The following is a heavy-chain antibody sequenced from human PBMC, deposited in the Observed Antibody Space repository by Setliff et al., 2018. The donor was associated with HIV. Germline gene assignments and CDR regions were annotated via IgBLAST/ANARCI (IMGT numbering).Heavy chain of an antibody. V-gene: IGHV4-59*12. CDR3: ARVITMVWTTFDP. Sequence: PSETLSLTCTVSGGSISSYYWSWIRQPPGKGLEWIGEIYHSGGTNYNPSLKSRVTISLDKSRNHFSLELRSVTAADTAVYYCARVITMVWTTFDPWGQGTLVTVSS. D-gene: IGHD3-10*01. J-gene: IGHJ5*02. CDR1: GGSISSYY. CDR2: IYHSGGT.